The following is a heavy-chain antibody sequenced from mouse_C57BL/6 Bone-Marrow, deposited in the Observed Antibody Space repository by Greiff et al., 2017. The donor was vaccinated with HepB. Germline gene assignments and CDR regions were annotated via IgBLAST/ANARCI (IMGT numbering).Heavy chain of an antibody. D-gene: IGHD2-10*02. CDR2: IDPSDSYT. V-gene: IGHV1-69*01. CDR3: AKYGNYEPFAY. Sequence: QVHVKQPGAELVMPGASVKLSCKASGYTFTSYWMHWVKQRPGQGLEWIGEIDPSDSYTNYNQKFKGKSTLTVDKSSSTAYMQLSSLTSEDSAVYYCAKYGNYEPFAYWGQGTLVTVSA. CDR1: GYTFTSYW. J-gene: IGHJ3*01.